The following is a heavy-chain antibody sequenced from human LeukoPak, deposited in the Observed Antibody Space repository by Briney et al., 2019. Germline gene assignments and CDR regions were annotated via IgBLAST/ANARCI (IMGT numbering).Heavy chain of an antibody. CDR3: ARARGTTGTTRIAFDI. CDR2: ISYDGSTK. V-gene: IGHV3-30-3*01. D-gene: IGHD1-1*01. Sequence: GRSLRLSCAASGFTFTTYAMHWVRQAPGKGREWVAVISYDGSTKYYADSVKGRFTISRDNSKNPVYLQMDSLRPEDTAVCYCARARGTTGTTRIAFDIWGKGTMVTVSS. CDR1: GFTFTTYA. J-gene: IGHJ3*02.